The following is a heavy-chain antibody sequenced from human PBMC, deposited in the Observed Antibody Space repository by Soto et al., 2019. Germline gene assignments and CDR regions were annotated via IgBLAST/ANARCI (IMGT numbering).Heavy chain of an antibody. Sequence: GWSLRLSCAASGLTFNKYWMTWVRQAPGKGLEWVATIKHDGSEKSNLDSVEGRFTISRDNARNSLSLQMNSLRVEDTAVYFCASVPGSPGYHGLEVWGQGTKLTVSS. D-gene: IGHD6-19*01. CDR3: ASVPGSPGYHGLEV. CDR1: GLTFNKYW. J-gene: IGHJ6*02. CDR2: IKHDGSEK. V-gene: IGHV3-7*03.